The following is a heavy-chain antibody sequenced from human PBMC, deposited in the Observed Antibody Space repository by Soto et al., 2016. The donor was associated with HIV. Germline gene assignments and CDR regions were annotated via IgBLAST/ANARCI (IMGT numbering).Heavy chain of an antibody. CDR3: ARDYRSGGLWSGLVEN. Sequence: VQLVESGGGLVKPGGSLRLSCAASGFTFSDYYMNWIRQAPGKGLEWVAVISYDESNKYYADSVKGRFTISRDNSKKTLYLQMNSLRAEDTAVYYCARDYRSGGLWSGLVENWGQGTLVTVSS. J-gene: IGHJ4*02. CDR1: GFTFSDYY. CDR2: ISYDESNK. V-gene: IGHV3-33*08. D-gene: IGHD3-10*01.